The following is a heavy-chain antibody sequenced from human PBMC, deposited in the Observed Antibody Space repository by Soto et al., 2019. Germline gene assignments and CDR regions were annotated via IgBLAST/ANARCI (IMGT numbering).Heavy chain of an antibody. Sequence: ASVKVSCKASGYTFTSYGISWVRQAPGQGLEWMGWISAYNGNTNYAQKLQGRVTMTTDTSTSTAYMELRSLGSDDTAVYYCARDYRGPQTSVAEYGSGDENDYWGQGTLVTVSS. CDR1: GYTFTSYG. D-gene: IGHD3-10*01. CDR3: ARDYRGPQTSVAEYGSGDENDY. CDR2: ISAYNGNT. J-gene: IGHJ4*02. V-gene: IGHV1-18*01.